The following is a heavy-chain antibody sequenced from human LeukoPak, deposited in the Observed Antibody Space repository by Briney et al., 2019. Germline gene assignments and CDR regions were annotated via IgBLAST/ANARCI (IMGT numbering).Heavy chain of an antibody. CDR2: INPNSGGT. D-gene: IGHD5-18*01. CDR1: GYTFTGYY. Sequence: ASVKVSCKASGYTFTGYYMHWVRQAPGQGLEWMGWINPNSGGTNYAQKFQGRVTMTRDTSISTAYMELSRLRSDGTAVYYCARAWIQLWRGWFDPWGQGTLVTVSS. J-gene: IGHJ5*02. V-gene: IGHV1-2*02. CDR3: ARAWIQLWRGWFDP.